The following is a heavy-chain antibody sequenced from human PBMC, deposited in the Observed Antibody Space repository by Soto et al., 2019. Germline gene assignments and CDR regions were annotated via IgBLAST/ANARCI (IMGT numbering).Heavy chain of an antibody. CDR2: TNADNGDT. Sequence: QVHLVQSGAEMRKPGASVKVSCKASGYTFSTYAIHWVRQAPGQGLEWMGWTNADNGDTKFSQKFQGRVTITRDTSANTAYMALSRLRPEDTAVYYCARGGWFGELPFDYWGQGTLVTVSS. CDR3: ARGGWFGELPFDY. CDR1: GYTFSTYA. D-gene: IGHD3-10*01. V-gene: IGHV1-3*01. J-gene: IGHJ4*02.